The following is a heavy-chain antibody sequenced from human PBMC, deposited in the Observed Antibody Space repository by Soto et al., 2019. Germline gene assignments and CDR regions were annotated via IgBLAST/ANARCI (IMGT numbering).Heavy chain of an antibody. V-gene: IGHV4-39*01. J-gene: IGHJ6*02. CDR1: GGSISSGPYS. CDR3: ARHVKSARLLCFGEPKPRYYGMDV. CDR2: IYYSGST. Sequence: SETLSLTCTVSGGSISSGPYSWGWIRQPPGEGLEWIGSIYYSGSTYYNPSLKSRVTISVDTSKNQFSLKLSSVTAADTAVYYCARHVKSARLLCFGEPKPRYYGMDVWGQATTVTGSS. D-gene: IGHD3-10*01.